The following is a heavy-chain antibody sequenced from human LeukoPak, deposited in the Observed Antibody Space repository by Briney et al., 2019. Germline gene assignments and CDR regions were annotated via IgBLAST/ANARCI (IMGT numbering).Heavy chain of an antibody. CDR2: ISGSGGST. CDR1: GFTFSSCG. D-gene: IGHD6-19*01. V-gene: IGHV3-23*01. Sequence: PGRSMRLSCAASGFTFSSCGMSWVRQAPGKGLGWVSGISGSGGSTYYADSVKGRFTISRDNSKNTLYLQMNSLTAEDTAVYYCARTYSSGWSRFDYWGQGTLVTVSS. CDR3: ARTYSSGWSRFDY. J-gene: IGHJ4*02.